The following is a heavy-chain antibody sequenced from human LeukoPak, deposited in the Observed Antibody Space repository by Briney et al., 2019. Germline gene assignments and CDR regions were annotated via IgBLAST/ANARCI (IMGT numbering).Heavy chain of an antibody. D-gene: IGHD6-13*01. CDR2: INPNSGGT. V-gene: IGHV1-2*02. J-gene: IGHJ5*02. CDR1: GFTFTSSA. CDR3: ARDRQYSSSWYWFDP. Sequence: GASVKDSCKASGFTFTSSAVQWVRQARGQRLEWMGWINPNSGGTNYAQKFQGRVTMTRDTSISTAYMELSRLRSDDTAVYYCARDRQYSSSWYWFDPWGQGTLVTVSS.